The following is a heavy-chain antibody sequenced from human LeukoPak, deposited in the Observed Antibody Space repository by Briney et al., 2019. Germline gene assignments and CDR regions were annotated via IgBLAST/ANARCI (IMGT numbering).Heavy chain of an antibody. J-gene: IGHJ4*02. CDR1: EFTFSSYV. Sequence: PGGSLRLSCAASEFTFSSYVMAWVRQAPGKGLEWVSTITPGGGTYYADSVKGRFTISRDNSKNTLYLQMNSLTAEDTAIYYCAKDPPYGETDYWGQGTLVTVSS. CDR2: ITPGGGT. V-gene: IGHV3-23*01. CDR3: AKDPPYGETDY. D-gene: IGHD4-17*01.